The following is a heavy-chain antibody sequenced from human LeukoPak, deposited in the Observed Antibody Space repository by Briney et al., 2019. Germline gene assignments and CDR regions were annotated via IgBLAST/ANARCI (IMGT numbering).Heavy chain of an antibody. V-gene: IGHV4-39*01. CDR2: IYYTGGT. CDR3: ARSGSGGSCYP. J-gene: IGHJ5*02. CDR1: GGSITSSSYY. D-gene: IGHD2-15*01. Sequence: SETLSLTCSVSGGSITSSSYYWAWIRQPPEKGLEWIGSIYYTGGTYYSPSLKSRVTISVDTSKNQFSLKLSSVTAADTAVYYCARSGSGGSCYPWGQGTLVTVSS.